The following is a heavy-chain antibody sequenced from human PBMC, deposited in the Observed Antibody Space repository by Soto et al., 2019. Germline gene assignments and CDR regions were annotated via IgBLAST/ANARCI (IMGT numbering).Heavy chain of an antibody. CDR1: GFSFSSDS. J-gene: IGHJ4*02. CDR2: ISSSGSFM. V-gene: IGHV3-21*01. CDR3: ARDPPTGTTLDWADS. Sequence: PGGSLRLSCAASGFSFSSDSMGWVRQAPGKGLEWVSSISSSGSFMNYADSVKGRFTISRDNAKNSLCLQMSGLKDEDTAVYYCARDPPTGTTLDWADSWGQGTLVTVSS. D-gene: IGHD1-7*01.